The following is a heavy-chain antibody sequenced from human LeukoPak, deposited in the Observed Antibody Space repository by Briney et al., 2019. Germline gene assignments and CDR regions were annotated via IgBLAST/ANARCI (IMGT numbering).Heavy chain of an antibody. CDR3: AYRNTLDY. CDR2: IKPDGSEK. CDR1: GFSFSGHW. Sequence: GGSLRRSCAASGFSFSGHWMNWVRQPPGKGLEWVANIKPDGSEKYYVDSVKGRFTISRDDAKRSLDLQMDSLRAEDTAIYYCAYRNTLDYWGQGTLVIVSS. V-gene: IGHV3-7*02. J-gene: IGHJ4*02. D-gene: IGHD1-26*01.